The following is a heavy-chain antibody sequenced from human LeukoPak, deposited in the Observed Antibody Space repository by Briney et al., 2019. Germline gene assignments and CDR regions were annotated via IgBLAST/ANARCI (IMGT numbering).Heavy chain of an antibody. CDR2: ISYDGSNK. J-gene: IGHJ4*02. CDR1: GFTFSSYG. D-gene: IGHD3-22*01. CDR3: ARVQNYYDSSGYYYAIGYFDY. Sequence: PGGSLRLSCAASGFTFSSYGMHWVRQAPGKGLEWVAVISYDGSNKYYADSVKGRFTISRDNSKNTLYLQMNSLRAEDTAVYYCARVQNYYDSSGYYYAIGYFDYWGQGTLVTVSS. V-gene: IGHV3-30*03.